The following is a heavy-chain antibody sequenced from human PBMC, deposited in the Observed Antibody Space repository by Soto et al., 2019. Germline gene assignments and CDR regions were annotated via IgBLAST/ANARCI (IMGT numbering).Heavy chain of an antibody. Sequence: QITLNESGPTVVRPTETLTLTCRFSGFSLTTSGVGVGWIRQSPGKAPEWLALIYWDADKRYSASLKSRLTITKDTSKNQVVLTVSDLDPTDTDTYYCAHRVLRTVFGLVTTTAIYVDFWGQGTPVAVSS. CDR2: IYWDADK. CDR3: AHRVLRTVFGLVTTTAIYVDF. CDR1: GFSLTTSGVG. J-gene: IGHJ4*02. D-gene: IGHD3-3*01. V-gene: IGHV2-5*02.